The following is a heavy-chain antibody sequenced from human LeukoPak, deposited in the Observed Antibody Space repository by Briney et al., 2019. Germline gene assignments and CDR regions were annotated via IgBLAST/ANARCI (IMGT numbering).Heavy chain of an antibody. V-gene: IGHV1-18*01. CDR3: ARVVAYSSSWVPGNYAFDI. CDR1: GYTFTSYG. D-gene: IGHD6-13*01. CDR2: ISAYNGNT. J-gene: IGHJ3*02. Sequence: ASVKVSCKASGYTFTSYGISWVRQAPGQGLEWMGWISAYNGNTNYAQKLQGRVTMTTDTSTSTAYMELRSLRSDDTAVYYCARVVAYSSSWVPGNYAFDIWGQGTMVTVSS.